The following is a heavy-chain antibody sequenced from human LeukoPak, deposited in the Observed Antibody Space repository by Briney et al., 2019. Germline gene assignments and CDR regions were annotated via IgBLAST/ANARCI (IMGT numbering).Heavy chain of an antibody. Sequence: ASVKVSCKASGYTFSNYGISWVRQAPGQGLEWMGWISSYNDNTNYAQKLQGRVTMTTDTSTSTAYMELSSLRSEDTAVYYCARGVDILTVTYAFDIWGQGTMVTVSS. CDR3: ARGVDILTVTYAFDI. J-gene: IGHJ3*02. D-gene: IGHD3-9*01. V-gene: IGHV1-18*01. CDR1: GYTFSNYG. CDR2: ISSYNDNT.